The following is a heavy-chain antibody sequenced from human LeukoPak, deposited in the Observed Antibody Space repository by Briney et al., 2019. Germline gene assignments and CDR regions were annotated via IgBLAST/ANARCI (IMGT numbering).Heavy chain of an antibody. CDR2: ISSSGSTI. D-gene: IGHD3-10*01. V-gene: IGHV3-48*03. Sequence: PGGSLRLSCAASGFTFSSYEMNWVRQAPGKGLEWVSYISSSGSTIYYADSVKGRFTISRDDAKNSLYLQMNSLRAEDTAVYYCARELFRGAFDIWGQGTMVTVSS. CDR1: GFTFSSYE. J-gene: IGHJ3*02. CDR3: ARELFRGAFDI.